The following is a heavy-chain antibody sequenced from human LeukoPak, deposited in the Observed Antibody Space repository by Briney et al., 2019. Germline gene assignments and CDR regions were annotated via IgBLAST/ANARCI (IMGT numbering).Heavy chain of an antibody. Sequence: GASVKVSCKASGYTFTSYDINWVRQATGQGLEWMGGIIPILGTANYAQKFQGRVTVTTGESTSTAYMELSSLRSEDTAVYYCARADYYDRSGYYYDFDYWGQGTLVTVSS. CDR1: GYTFTSYD. CDR3: ARADYYDRSGYYYDFDY. J-gene: IGHJ4*02. D-gene: IGHD3-22*01. CDR2: IIPILGTA. V-gene: IGHV1-69*05.